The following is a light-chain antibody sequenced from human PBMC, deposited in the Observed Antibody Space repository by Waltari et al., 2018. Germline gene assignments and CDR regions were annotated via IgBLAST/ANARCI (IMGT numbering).Light chain of an antibody. Sequence: QSALTQPPSASGSPGQSVTISCTGTSSDVGGYNYVSWYQQHPGKAPKVMIYEGSKRPSGVPDRFSGSKSGNTGSLTVSGLQAEDEADYYCCSYAGNSVVFGGGTKLTVL. J-gene: IGLJ2*01. V-gene: IGLV2-8*01. CDR2: EGS. CDR1: SSDVGGYNY. CDR3: CSYAGNSVV.